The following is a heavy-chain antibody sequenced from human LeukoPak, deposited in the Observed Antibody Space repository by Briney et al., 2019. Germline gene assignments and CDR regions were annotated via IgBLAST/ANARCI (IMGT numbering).Heavy chain of an antibody. D-gene: IGHD3-10*01. J-gene: IGHJ4*02. CDR1: GYTFTGYY. CDR3: ARVGSATEDYFDY. V-gene: IGHV1-18*04. Sequence: ASVKVSCKASGYTFTGYYMHWVRQAPGQGLEWMGWISAYNGNTNYAQKLQGRVTMTTDTSTSTAYMELRSLRSDDRAVYYCARVGSATEDYFDYWGQGTLVTVSS. CDR2: ISAYNGNT.